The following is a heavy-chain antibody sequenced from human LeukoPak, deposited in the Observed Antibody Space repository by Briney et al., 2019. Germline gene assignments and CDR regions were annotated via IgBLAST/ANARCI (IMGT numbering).Heavy chain of an antibody. CDR2: IIPIFGTA. Sequence: SVKVSCKASGGTFSSYAISWVRQAPGQGLEWMGGIIPIFGTANYAQKFQGRVTITTDESTSTAYMELSSLRSEDTAVYYCARERWPVVPAAIRGHAFDIWGQGTMVTVSS. CDR1: GGTFSSYA. V-gene: IGHV1-69*05. CDR3: ARERWPVVPAAIRGHAFDI. J-gene: IGHJ3*02. D-gene: IGHD2-2*01.